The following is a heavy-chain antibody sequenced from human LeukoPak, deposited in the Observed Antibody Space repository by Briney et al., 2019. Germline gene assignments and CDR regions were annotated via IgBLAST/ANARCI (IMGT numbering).Heavy chain of an antibody. J-gene: IGHJ4*02. CDR2: INPNSGGT. CDR3: ATDYCSSTSCHV. V-gene: IGHV1-2*02. CDR1: GYTFTGYY. D-gene: IGHD2-2*01. Sequence: ASVNVSCKASGYTFTGYYVHWVRQAPGQGLEWMGWINPNSGGTNYAQKFQGRVTMTRDTSISTAYMELSRLRSDDTAVYYCATDYCSSTSCHVWGQGTLVTVSS.